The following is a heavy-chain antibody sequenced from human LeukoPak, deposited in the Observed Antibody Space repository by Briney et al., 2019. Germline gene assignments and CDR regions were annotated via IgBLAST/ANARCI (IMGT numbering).Heavy chain of an antibody. D-gene: IGHD3-22*01. J-gene: IGHJ5*02. CDR2: INTDGINT. CDR3: ARDLGQYYDTSDNWFDP. CDR1: GFTFNNYW. V-gene: IGHV3-74*01. Sequence: GGSLRLSCAASGFTFNNYWMHWVRQAPGKGLVWVSRINTDGINTSYADSVKGRFTISRDNAKNTLNLQMNSLRAEDTAVYYCARDLGQYYDTSDNWFDPWGQGTLVTVSS.